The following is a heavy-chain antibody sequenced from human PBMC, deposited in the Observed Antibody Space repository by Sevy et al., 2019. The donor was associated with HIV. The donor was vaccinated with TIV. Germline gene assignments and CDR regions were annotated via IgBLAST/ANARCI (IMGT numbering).Heavy chain of an antibody. J-gene: IGHJ6*02. CDR1: GLSVTNNG. Sequence: GGSLRLSCEVSGLSVTNNGMHWVRQAPGKGLEWVAVISYDGINKYYGDSVKVRFIISRDRSKNTLYLQMNILRIEDSAVYYCAKDFTGFYGMDVWGQGTTVTVSS. D-gene: IGHD3-9*01. V-gene: IGHV3-30*18. CDR2: ISYDGINK. CDR3: AKDFTGFYGMDV.